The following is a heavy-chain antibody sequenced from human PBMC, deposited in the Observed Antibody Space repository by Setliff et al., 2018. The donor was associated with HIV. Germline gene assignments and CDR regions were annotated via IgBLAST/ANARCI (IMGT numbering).Heavy chain of an antibody. V-gene: IGHV3-30*04. D-gene: IGHD3-22*01. CDR3: ARSYYYDTSGYYPKWFDP. Sequence: SCTASGFMFSSYAMHWVRQAPGKGLEWVAVISSDGSNKFYADSVKGRFTISRDTFESSVYLHMNSLTADDTALYFCARSYYYDTSGYYPKWFDPWGQGTLVTVSS. CDR2: ISSDGSNK. J-gene: IGHJ5*02. CDR1: GFMFSSYA.